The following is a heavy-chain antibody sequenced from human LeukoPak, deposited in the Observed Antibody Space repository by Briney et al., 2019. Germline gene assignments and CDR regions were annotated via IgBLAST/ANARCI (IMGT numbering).Heavy chain of an antibody. Sequence: GGSLRLSCAASGFTFSNYNINWVRQAPGKGLEWVSYISSSSSIIYYADSVKGRFTTSRDNAKNSLYLQMNSLRDEDTAVYYCARDYGGHGEYFDYWGQGTLVTVSS. V-gene: IGHV3-48*02. D-gene: IGHD4-23*01. CDR2: ISSSSSII. CDR3: ARDYGGHGEYFDY. CDR1: GFTFSNYN. J-gene: IGHJ4*02.